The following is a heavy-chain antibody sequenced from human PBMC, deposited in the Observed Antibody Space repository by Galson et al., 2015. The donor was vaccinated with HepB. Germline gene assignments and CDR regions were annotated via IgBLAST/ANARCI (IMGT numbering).Heavy chain of an antibody. J-gene: IGHJ6*02. D-gene: IGHD2-2*01. CDR3: ASPYCSSTSCPGYYYYGMDV. CDR2: IIPILGIA. Sequence: SVKVSCKASGGTFSSYTISWVRQAPGQGLEWMGRIIPILGIANYAQKFQGRVTITADKSTSTAYMELSSLRSEDTAVYYCASPYCSSTSCPGYYYYGMDVWGQGTTVTVSS. CDR1: GGTFSSYT. V-gene: IGHV1-69*02.